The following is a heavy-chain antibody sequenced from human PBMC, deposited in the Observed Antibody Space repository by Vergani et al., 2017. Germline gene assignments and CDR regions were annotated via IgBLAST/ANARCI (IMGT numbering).Heavy chain of an antibody. CDR1: GFTFSSAW. V-gene: IGHV3-15*01. J-gene: IGHJ4*02. CDR2: IRPKTDGETT. D-gene: IGHD3-9*01. CDR3: TAPTEWELRYCLDY. Sequence: EVQPVESGGGLVKPGGSLRLSCTTSGFTFSSAWMSWVRQAPGKGLEWVARIRPKTDGETTDYDAPVKGRFTISRDDSKNTLYLQMNSLKTEDTAVYYCTAPTEWELRYCLDYWGQGTLVTVSS.